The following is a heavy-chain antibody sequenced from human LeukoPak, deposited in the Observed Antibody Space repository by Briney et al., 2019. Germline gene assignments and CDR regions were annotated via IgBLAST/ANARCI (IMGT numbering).Heavy chain of an antibody. CDR3: AKAYYWNYFDY. D-gene: IGHD3-22*01. V-gene: IGHV3-30*18. CDR1: GFTFSTYG. CDR2: ISYDGRTK. Sequence: GGSLRLSCAASGFTFSTYGMHWVRQAPGKGLEWVAVISYDGRTKYYADSVKGRFTISRDNSKNTLYLQMNSLRAEDTAVYYCAKAYYWNYFDYWGQGTLVTVSS. J-gene: IGHJ4*02.